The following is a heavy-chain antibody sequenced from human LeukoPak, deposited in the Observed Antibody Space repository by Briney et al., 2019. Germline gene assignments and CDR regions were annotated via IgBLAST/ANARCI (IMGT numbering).Heavy chain of an antibody. J-gene: IGHJ2*01. CDR2: IYTSGST. CDR3: ARDRCSGGSCYPWYFDL. CDR1: GGSISSGRYY. D-gene: IGHD2-15*01. Sequence: SQTLSLTCTVSGGSISSGRYYWSWIRQPAGKGLEWIGRIYTSGSTNYNPSLKSRVTISVDTSKNQFSLKLSSVTAADTAVYYCARDRCSGGSCYPWYFDLWGRGTLVTVSS. V-gene: IGHV4-61*02.